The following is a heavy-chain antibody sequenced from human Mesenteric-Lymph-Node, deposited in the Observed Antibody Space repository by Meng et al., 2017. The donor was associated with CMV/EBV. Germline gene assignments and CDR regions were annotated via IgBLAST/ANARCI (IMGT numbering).Heavy chain of an antibody. J-gene: IGHJ4*02. Sequence: ASVKVSCKASGGTFSSYTISWVRQAPGQGLEWMGWISGHNGNTNYAQKLQGRVTMTSDTSTTTAYMELRSLRSDDTAVYYCARNYDFWSGYLPRGFDYWGQGTLVTVSS. D-gene: IGHD3-3*01. CDR1: GGTFSSYT. CDR2: ISGHNGNT. V-gene: IGHV1-18*01. CDR3: ARNYDFWSGYLPRGFDY.